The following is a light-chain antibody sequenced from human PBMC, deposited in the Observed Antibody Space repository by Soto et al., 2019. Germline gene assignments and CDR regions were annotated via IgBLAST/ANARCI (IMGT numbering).Light chain of an antibody. CDR3: QHYNSYAEA. Sequence: DIQMTQSPSTLSGSVGDRVTITCRASQPISSWLAWYQQKPGKVPKLLIYEASTLKRGVPSRFSGSGSGTEFTLTISSLQPEDFAAYYCQHYNSYAEAFGQGTKVDNK. CDR2: EAS. J-gene: IGKJ1*01. V-gene: IGKV1-5*01. CDR1: QPISSW.